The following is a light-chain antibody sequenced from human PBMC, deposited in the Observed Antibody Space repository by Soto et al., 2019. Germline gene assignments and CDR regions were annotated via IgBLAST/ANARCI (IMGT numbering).Light chain of an antibody. CDR3: MQSTQGPRT. Sequence: DIVMNQTPLSSPVTLGQPASISCRSSQSLVHSDGNNYLSWLQQRPGQPPRVLIYKISNRVSGVPDRFSGGGAGTDFTLKISRVEAEDVGGYYCMQSTQGPRTFGQGTKVEI. CDR1: QSLVHSDGNNY. V-gene: IGKV2-24*01. J-gene: IGKJ1*01. CDR2: KIS.